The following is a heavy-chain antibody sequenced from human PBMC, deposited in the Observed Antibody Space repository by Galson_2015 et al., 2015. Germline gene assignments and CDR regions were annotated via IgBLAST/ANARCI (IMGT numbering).Heavy chain of an antibody. CDR1: GFTFSSYA. J-gene: IGHJ4*02. V-gene: IGHV3-30-3*01. CDR2: ISYDGSNK. Sequence: SLRLSCAASGFTFSSYAMHWVRQAPGKGLEWVAVISYDGSNKYYADSVKGRFTISRDNSKNTLYLQMNSLRAEDTAVYYCARDGSPYGDLPFDYWGQGTLVTVSS. D-gene: IGHD4-17*01. CDR3: ARDGSPYGDLPFDY.